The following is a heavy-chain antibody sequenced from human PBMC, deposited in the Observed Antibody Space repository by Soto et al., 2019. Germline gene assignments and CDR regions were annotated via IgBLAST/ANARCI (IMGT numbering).Heavy chain of an antibody. J-gene: IGHJ2*01. CDR3: ARGGGYHPYYLAL. CDR2: ISSSSSYI. D-gene: IGHD5-12*01. Sequence: GSLRLSCAASGFTFSSYSMNWVRQAPGKGLEWVSSISSSSSYIYYADSVKGRFTISRDNAKNSLYLQMNSLRAEDTAVYYCARGGGYHPYYLALRGRGTLVPVSA. V-gene: IGHV3-21*01. CDR1: GFTFSSYS.